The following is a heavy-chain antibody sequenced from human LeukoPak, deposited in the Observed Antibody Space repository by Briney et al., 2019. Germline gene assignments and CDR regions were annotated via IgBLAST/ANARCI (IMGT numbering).Heavy chain of an antibody. Sequence: SETLSLTCTVSGYSISSGYYWGWIRQPPGKGLEWIASIFHSGSTYYNPSLKSRVTISVDTSKNQFSLRLTSVTAADTAVYYCARAGYSSSVLFDYWGQGTLVTVSS. J-gene: IGHJ4*02. CDR1: GYSISSGYY. D-gene: IGHD6-6*01. CDR2: IFHSGST. CDR3: ARAGYSSSVLFDY. V-gene: IGHV4-38-2*02.